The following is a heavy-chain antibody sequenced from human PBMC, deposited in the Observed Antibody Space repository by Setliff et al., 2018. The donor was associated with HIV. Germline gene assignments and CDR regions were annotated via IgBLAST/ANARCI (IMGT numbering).Heavy chain of an antibody. CDR1: GYTFSNYG. CDR3: ARDSGMAVVGTWRRLDP. J-gene: IGHJ5*02. D-gene: IGHD6-19*01. V-gene: IGHV1-18*01. Sequence: ASVKVSCKASGYTFSNYGINWVRQAPGQGLEWMGWISAYNGNTKYAQKFQGRVTMTTDTSTGTAHMELRNLRSDDTAVYYCARDSGMAVVGTWRRLDPWGQGTRVTVSS. CDR2: ISAYNGNT.